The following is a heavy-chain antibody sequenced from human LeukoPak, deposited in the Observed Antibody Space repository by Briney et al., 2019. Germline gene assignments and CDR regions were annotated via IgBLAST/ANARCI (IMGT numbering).Heavy chain of an antibody. V-gene: IGHV3-53*01. CDR3: ARTSTVLKPFDY. D-gene: IGHD4-17*01. CDR1: GFTVSSNY. Sequence: GGSLRLSCAASGFTVSSNYMSWVRQAPGKGLEWVSVFYSGGTTYYADSVKGRYTISRDSSKNTLYLQMNNLRADDTAMYFCARTSTVLKPFDYWGQGTLVTVSS. J-gene: IGHJ4*02. CDR2: FYSGGTT.